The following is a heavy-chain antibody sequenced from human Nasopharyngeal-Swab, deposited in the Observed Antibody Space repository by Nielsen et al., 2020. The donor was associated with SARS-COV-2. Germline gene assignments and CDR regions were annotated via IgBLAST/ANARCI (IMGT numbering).Heavy chain of an antibody. J-gene: IGHJ5*02. D-gene: IGHD3-22*01. V-gene: IGHV4-59*12. CDR3: AREGPDYYDSSGYYNWFDP. Sequence: SETLSLTCTVSGGSISSYYRSWIRQPPGKGLEWIGYIYYSGSTNYNPSLKSRVTISVDTSKNQFSLKLSSVTAADTAVYYCAREGPDYYDSSGYYNWFDPWGQGTLVTVSS. CDR1: GGSISSYY. CDR2: IYYSGST.